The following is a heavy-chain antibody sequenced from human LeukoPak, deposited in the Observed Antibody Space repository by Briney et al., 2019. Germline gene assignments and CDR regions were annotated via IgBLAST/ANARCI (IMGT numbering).Heavy chain of an antibody. CDR3: ATTWHYDSRGYLFED. CDR2: IYTSGST. D-gene: IGHD3-22*01. Sequence: ETLSLTCTVSGGSISSYYWSWIRQPAGKGLEWIGRIYTSGSTNYNPSLKSRVSISLDTSKNQVSLSVTSVTAADTAVYFCATTWHYDSRGYLFEDWGHGTRVTVSS. J-gene: IGHJ4*01. V-gene: IGHV4-4*07. CDR1: GGSISSYY.